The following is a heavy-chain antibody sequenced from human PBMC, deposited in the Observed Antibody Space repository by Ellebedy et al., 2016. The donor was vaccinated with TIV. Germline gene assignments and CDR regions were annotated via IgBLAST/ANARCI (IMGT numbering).Heavy chain of an antibody. CDR1: GFTFGDYA. J-gene: IGHJ4*02. Sequence: PGGSLRLSCTASGFTFGDYAMSWFRQAPGKGLEWVGFIRSKAYGGTTEYAASVKGRFTISRDDSKSIAYLQMNSLKTEDTAVYYCTRELEDIVATYYFDYWGQGTLVTVSS. V-gene: IGHV3-49*03. CDR2: IRSKAYGGTT. D-gene: IGHD5-12*01. CDR3: TRELEDIVATYYFDY.